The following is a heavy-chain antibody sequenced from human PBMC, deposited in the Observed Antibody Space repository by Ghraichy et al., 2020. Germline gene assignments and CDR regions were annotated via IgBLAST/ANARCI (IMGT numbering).Heavy chain of an antibody. Sequence: GGSLRLSCTASGFPFSTSVMSWARKAPGKGLEWVSTIGSSGESTFYAASVKGRFTISRDNSKNTLFLQMSSRRAEDTAVYYCTRGGWGANWGQGTLVTVSS. CDR2: IGSSGEST. V-gene: IGHV3-23*01. CDR1: GFPFSTSV. J-gene: IGHJ4*02. CDR3: TRGGWGAN. D-gene: IGHD3-16*01.